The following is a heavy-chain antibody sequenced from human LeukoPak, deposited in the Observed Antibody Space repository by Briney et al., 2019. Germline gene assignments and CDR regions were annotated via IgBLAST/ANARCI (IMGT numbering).Heavy chain of an antibody. J-gene: IGHJ4*02. CDR3: AKATLGYCSSTSCYIDY. CDR1: GFTFDDYA. D-gene: IGHD2-2*02. CDR2: ISWNSGSI. Sequence: GGSLRLSRAASGFTFDDYAMHWVRQAPGKGLEWVSGISWNSGSIGYADSVKGRFTISRDNAKNSLYLQMNSLRAEDTALFYCAKATLGYCSSTSCYIDYWGQGTLVTVSS. V-gene: IGHV3-9*01.